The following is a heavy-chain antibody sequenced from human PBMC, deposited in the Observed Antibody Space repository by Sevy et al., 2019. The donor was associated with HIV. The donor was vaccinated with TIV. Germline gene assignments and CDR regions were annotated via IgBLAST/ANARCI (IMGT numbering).Heavy chain of an antibody. V-gene: IGHV4-59*01. CDR1: GGSISSYY. Sequence: SETLALTCTVSGGSISSYYWSWIRQPPGKGLEWIGYIYYSGSTNYNPSLKSRVTISVDTSKNQFSLKLSSVTAADTAVYYCARVTGYYYYYMDVWGKGTTVTVSS. CDR3: ARVTGYYYYYMDV. J-gene: IGHJ6*03. D-gene: IGHD3-9*01. CDR2: IYYSGST.